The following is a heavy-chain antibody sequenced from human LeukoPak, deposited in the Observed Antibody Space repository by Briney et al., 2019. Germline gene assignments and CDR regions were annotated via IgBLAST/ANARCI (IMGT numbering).Heavy chain of an antibody. CDR1: GFTFTDAW. J-gene: IGHJ4*02. CDR2: IKQDGSEK. D-gene: IGHD3-10*01. CDR3: ARGSGSNDY. Sequence: GGSLRLSCAASGFTFTDAWMYWVRQAPGKGLEWVANIKQDGSEKYYVDSVKGRFTISRDNAKNSLYLQMNSLRAEDTAVYYCARGSGSNDYWGQGTLVTVSS. V-gene: IGHV3-7*04.